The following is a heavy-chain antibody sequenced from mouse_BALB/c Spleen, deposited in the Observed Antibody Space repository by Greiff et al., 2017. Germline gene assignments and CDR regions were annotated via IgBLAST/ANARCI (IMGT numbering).Heavy chain of an antibody. CDR3: AREGYGYWFAY. D-gene: IGHD1-2*01. J-gene: IGHJ3*01. CDR1: GFSLTSYG. CDR2: IWAGGST. Sequence: VKLMESGPGLVAPSQSLSITCTVSGFSLTSYGVHWVRQPPGKGLEWLGVIWAGGSTNYNSALMSRLSISKDNSKSQVFLKMNSLQTDDTAMYYCAREGYGYWFAYWGQGTLVTVSA. V-gene: IGHV2-9*02.